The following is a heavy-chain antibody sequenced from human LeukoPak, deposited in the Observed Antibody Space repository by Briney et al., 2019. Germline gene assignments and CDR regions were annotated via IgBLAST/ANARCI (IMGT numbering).Heavy chain of an antibody. CDR3: TTTLNYYDSRAFDI. D-gene: IGHD3-22*01. CDR1: GFTFSSYW. CDR2: IKQDGSEK. J-gene: IGHJ3*02. V-gene: IGHV3-7*03. Sequence: PGGSLRLSCAASGFTFSSYWMSWVRQAPGKGLEWVANIKQDGSEKYYVDSVKGRFTISRDNAKNSLYLQMNSLKTEDTAVYYCTTTLNYYDSRAFDIWGQGTMVTVSS.